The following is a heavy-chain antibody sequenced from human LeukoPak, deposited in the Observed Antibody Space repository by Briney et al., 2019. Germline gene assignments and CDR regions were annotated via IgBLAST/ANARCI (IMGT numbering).Heavy chain of an antibody. CDR1: GFTFSSYG. D-gene: IGHD6-6*01. Sequence: GGSLRLSCAASGFTFSSYGMHWVSQAPGKGLEWVAVISYDGSNKYYADSVKGRFTISRDNAKNSLYLQMNSLRAEDTAVYYCAREEFGGSSSSDFGDYWGQGTLVTVSS. V-gene: IGHV3-30*03. CDR3: AREEFGGSSSSDFGDY. CDR2: ISYDGSNK. J-gene: IGHJ4*02.